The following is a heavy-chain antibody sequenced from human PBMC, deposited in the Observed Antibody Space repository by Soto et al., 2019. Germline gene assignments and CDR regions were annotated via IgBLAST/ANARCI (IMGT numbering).Heavy chain of an antibody. CDR2: INHSGTT. D-gene: IGHD3-3*01. Sequence: SETLSLTCAVYGESFNGYYWSWIRQPPGAGLEWIGEINHSGTTNYNPSLKSRVIISVDTSKNQFSLKLSSVTAADTAVYYCARGYYDFWSGFPSMDVWGKGTTVTVSS. J-gene: IGHJ6*03. CDR3: ARGYYDFWSGFPSMDV. V-gene: IGHV4-34*01. CDR1: GESFNGYY.